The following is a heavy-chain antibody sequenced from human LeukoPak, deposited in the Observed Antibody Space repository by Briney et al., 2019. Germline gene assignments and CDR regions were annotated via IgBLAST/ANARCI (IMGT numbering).Heavy chain of an antibody. J-gene: IGHJ4*02. CDR2: ISYDGSNK. Sequence: PGGSLRLSCAASGFTFSSYAMHWVRQAPGKGLEWVAVISYDGSNKYYADSMKGRFTISRDNSKNTLYLQMNSLRAEDTAVYYCARDKGGDGYNPWSYWGQGTLVTVSS. D-gene: IGHD5-24*01. CDR3: ARDKGGDGYNPWSY. CDR1: GFTFSSYA. V-gene: IGHV3-30*04.